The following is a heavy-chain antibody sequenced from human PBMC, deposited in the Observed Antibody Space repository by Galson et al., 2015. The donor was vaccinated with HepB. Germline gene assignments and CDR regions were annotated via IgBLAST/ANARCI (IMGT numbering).Heavy chain of an antibody. Sequence: ALRLSCAASGFIFRHYAMTWVRQAPGTGLEWVSGMSDTGVNTYYADAVKDRFTISRDNSKKMLYLHMSGLRVEDTATYFCVRGADSNDDRYDYWGQGTLVTVSS. D-gene: IGHD1-1*01. CDR2: MSDTGVNT. CDR1: GFIFRHYA. V-gene: IGHV3-23*01. CDR3: VRGADSNDDRYDY. J-gene: IGHJ4*02.